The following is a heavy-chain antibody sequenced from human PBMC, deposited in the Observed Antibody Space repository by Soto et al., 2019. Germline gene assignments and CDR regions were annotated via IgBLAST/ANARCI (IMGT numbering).Heavy chain of an antibody. V-gene: IGHV4-30-4*08. J-gene: IGHJ4*02. CDR2: IYYSGST. CDR3: ARAKQYYYDSSGQRSYFDY. CDR1: GGSISRGGYY. D-gene: IGHD3-22*01. Sequence: PSETLSLTCTVSGGSISRGGYYWSWIRQPPGKGLEWIGYIYYSGSTYYNPSLKSRVTISVDTSKNQFSLKLSSVTAADTAVYYCARAKQYYYDSSGQRSYFDYWGQGTLVTVSS.